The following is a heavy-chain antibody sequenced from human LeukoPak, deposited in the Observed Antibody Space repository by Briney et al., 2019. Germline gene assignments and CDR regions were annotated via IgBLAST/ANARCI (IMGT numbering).Heavy chain of an antibody. CDR2: IYPADSDA. CDR1: GSSFATYW. Sequence: GASLQISCEGSGSSFATYWIAWVRQLPGKGLEWMGIIYPADSDARYSPSFQGQVTISADKSINTAYLQWSTLKASDTAMYYCARSSGSGWSFFDYWGQGSLVTVSS. V-gene: IGHV5-51*01. CDR3: ARSSGSGWSFFDY. J-gene: IGHJ4*02. D-gene: IGHD6-19*01.